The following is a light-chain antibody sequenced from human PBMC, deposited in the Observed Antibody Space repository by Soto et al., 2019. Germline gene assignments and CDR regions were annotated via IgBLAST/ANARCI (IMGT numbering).Light chain of an antibody. CDR1: SSDVGGYSY. J-gene: IGLJ1*01. CDR2: DVS. Sequence: QSALAQPASVSGAPGQSSTISCTGTSSDVGGYSYVSWYQQHPGKAPKLMIYDVSNRPSGVSNRFSGSKSGNTASLTISGLQAEDEADYYCSSYTSSLYVFGTGTKVTVL. CDR3: SSYTSSLYV. V-gene: IGLV2-14*01.